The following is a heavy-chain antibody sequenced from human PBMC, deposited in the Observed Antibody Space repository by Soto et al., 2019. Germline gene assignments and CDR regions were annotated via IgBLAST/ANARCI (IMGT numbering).Heavy chain of an antibody. CDR3: ARERVADLYYYYGMDV. Sequence: QVQLVQSGAEVKKPGASVKVSCKASGYTFTSYGISWVRQAPGQGLEWMGWISAYNGNTNYAQKLQGRVTMTTDTSTSKAYMELRSLRSDDTAVYYCARERVADLYYYYGMDVWGQGTTVTVSS. CDR2: ISAYNGNT. CDR1: GYTFTSYG. V-gene: IGHV1-18*01. D-gene: IGHD6-19*01. J-gene: IGHJ6*02.